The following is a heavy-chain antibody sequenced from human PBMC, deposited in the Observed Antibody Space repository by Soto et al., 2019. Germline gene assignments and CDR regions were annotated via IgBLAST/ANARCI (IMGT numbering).Heavy chain of an antibody. J-gene: IGHJ4*02. D-gene: IGHD3-22*01. CDR3: GRGSLITMIVNY. CDR1: GGSISSHY. V-gene: IGHV4-59*11. CDR2: IYNSENT. Sequence: SETLSLTCTVSGGSISSHYWSWIRQPPGKGLEWIGYIYNSENTNYSPSLKSRVTILVDTSTNTVSMELNSLRSEDTAVYYCGRGSLITMIVNYWGQGTLVTVSS.